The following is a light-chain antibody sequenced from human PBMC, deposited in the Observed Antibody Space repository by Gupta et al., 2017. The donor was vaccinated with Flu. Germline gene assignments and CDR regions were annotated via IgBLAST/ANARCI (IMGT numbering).Light chain of an antibody. CDR3: QQRYSTPPRT. CDR2: ATS. J-gene: IGKJ1*01. CDR1: QSISSY. Sequence: IQMTQSPDSLSASVGDRVTITCRASQSISSYLNWYQQKPGKAPKLLIYATSSVQSGVPSRFSGSGCGTDVTLTISSRQPEDFATYYCQQRYSTPPRTFGQGTKVEIK. V-gene: IGKV1-39*01.